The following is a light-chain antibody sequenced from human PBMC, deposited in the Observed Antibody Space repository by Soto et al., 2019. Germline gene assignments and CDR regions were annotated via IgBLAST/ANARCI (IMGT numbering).Light chain of an antibody. J-gene: IGLJ3*02. CDR2: TNN. CDR1: SSNIGTNT. V-gene: IGLV1-44*01. Sequence: QSVLTQPPSASGTPGQRVTISCSGSSSNIGTNTVNWYQQLPGTAPKLLIYTNNQRPSGIPDRFSGSKSGSSASLAISGLQSEDEGDYHCAAWDDTLNGPVFGGGTKLTVL. CDR3: AAWDDTLNGPV.